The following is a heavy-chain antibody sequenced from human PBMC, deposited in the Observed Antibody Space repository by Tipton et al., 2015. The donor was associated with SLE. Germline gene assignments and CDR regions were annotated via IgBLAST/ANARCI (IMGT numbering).Heavy chain of an antibody. CDR1: GGSFSGYY. CDR2: INHSGST. CDR3: WAYDFWSGSGY. Sequence: TLSLTCAVYGGSFSGYYWSWIRQPPGKGLEWIGEINHSGSTNYNPSLKSRVTISVDTSKNQFSLKLISVTAADTAVYYCWAYDFWSGSGYWGQGTLVTVSS. D-gene: IGHD3-3*01. J-gene: IGHJ4*02. V-gene: IGHV4-34*03.